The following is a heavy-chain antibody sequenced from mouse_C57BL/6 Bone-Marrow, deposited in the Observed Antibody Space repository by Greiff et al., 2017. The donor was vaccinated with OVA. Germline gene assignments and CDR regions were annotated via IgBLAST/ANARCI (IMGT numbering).Heavy chain of an antibody. D-gene: IGHD2-4*01. CDR1: GFTFSSYA. J-gene: IGHJ4*01. Sequence: EVQVVESGGGLVKPGGSLKLSCAASGFTFSSYAMSWVRQTPEKRLEWVATISDGGSYTYYPDNVKGRFTISRDNAKNNLYLQMSHLKSEDTAMYYCARERDYDYDGDYAMDYWGQGTSVTVSS. V-gene: IGHV5-4*01. CDR3: ARERDYDYDGDYAMDY. CDR2: ISDGGSYT.